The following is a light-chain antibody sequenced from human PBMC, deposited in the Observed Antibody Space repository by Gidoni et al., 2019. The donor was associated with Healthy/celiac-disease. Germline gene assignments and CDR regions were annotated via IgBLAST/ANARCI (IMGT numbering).Light chain of an antibody. Sequence: IVLSQSPRTLSLSPGVRATLSCRDSQRVSSSYLAWYQQKPGQAPRLLIYGASSRDTGIPDRFSGSGSGTDFTLTISRLEPEDFAVYYCQQYGSSPPGTFGGXTKVEIK. CDR1: QRVSSSY. CDR3: QQYGSSPPGT. CDR2: GAS. V-gene: IGKV3-20*01. J-gene: IGKJ4*01.